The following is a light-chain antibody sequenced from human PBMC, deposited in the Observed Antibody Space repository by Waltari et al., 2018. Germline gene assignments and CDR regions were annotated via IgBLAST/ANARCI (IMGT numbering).Light chain of an antibody. Sequence: IVLTQSPGTLSVFPGERATLPCRASQSVGRYLAWYQQRPGQAPRLLIYDISTRATGVPARFSGSGSGTDFTLTISSPEPEDYAVYYCQQRSVWPPVTFGPGTRLEIK. V-gene: IGKV3-11*01. CDR2: DIS. CDR3: QQRSVWPPVT. J-gene: IGKJ5*01. CDR1: QSVGRY.